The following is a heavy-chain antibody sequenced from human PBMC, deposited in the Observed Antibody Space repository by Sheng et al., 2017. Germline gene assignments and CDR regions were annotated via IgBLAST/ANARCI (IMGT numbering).Heavy chain of an antibody. Sequence: EVQLVESGGGLVQPGGSLRLSCAASGFTFSDHYMDWVRQAPGKGLEWVGRMRNKANSYTTEYAASVKGRFTISRDDSNNSLYLQMNSLKTEDTAVYYCARVGATLDNWGQGTLVTVSS. CDR1: GFTFSDHY. V-gene: IGHV3-72*01. D-gene: IGHD1-26*01. CDR2: MRNKANSYTT. CDR3: ARVGATLDN. J-gene: IGHJ4*02.